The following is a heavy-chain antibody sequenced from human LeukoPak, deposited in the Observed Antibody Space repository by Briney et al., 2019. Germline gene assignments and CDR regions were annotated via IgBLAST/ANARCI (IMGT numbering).Heavy chain of an antibody. J-gene: IGHJ4*02. CDR2: MNPNSGNT. CDR3: ARGGRRIAARPGYYFDY. CDR1: GYTFTSYD. Sequence: ASVKVSCKASGYTFTSYDVNWVRQATGQGLEWMGWMNPNSGNTGYAQKFQGRVTMTRNTSISTAYMELSSLRSEDTAVYYCARGGRRIAARPGYYFDYWGQGTLVTVSS. V-gene: IGHV1-8*01. D-gene: IGHD6-6*01.